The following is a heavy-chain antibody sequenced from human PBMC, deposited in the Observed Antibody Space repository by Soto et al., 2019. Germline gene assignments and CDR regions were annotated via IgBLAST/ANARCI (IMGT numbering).Heavy chain of an antibody. D-gene: IGHD1-1*01. CDR1: GGSISSSDSH. CDR3: ARDRTGTSEYDY. CDR2: ISYTGDT. Sequence: PSETLPLTCTVSGGSISSSDSHWSWIRQPPGAGLEWIGYISYTGDTSYSPSLKSRLTISLDRSKNHFSLNLNSVTAADSAVYFCARDRTGTSEYDYWGQGTLVTVSS. V-gene: IGHV4-30-4*01. J-gene: IGHJ4*02.